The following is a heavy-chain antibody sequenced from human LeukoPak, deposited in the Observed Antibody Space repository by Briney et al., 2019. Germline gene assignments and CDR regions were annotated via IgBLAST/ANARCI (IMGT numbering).Heavy chain of an antibody. V-gene: IGHV4-34*01. J-gene: IGHJ4*02. Sequence: SETLSLTCAVYGGSFSGYYWSWIRQPPGKGLEWIGSIYHSGSTYYNPSLKSRVTISVDTSKNQFSLKLSSVTAADTAVYYCAREWFGELLGYWGQGTLVTVSS. CDR2: IYHSGST. D-gene: IGHD3-10*01. CDR1: GGSFSGYY. CDR3: AREWFGELLGY.